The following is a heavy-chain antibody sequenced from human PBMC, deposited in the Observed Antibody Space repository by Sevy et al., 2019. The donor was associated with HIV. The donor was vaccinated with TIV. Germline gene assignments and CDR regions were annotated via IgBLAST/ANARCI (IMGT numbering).Heavy chain of an antibody. CDR3: AGGSLGYCSSTSCYRRTNYYYGMDV. J-gene: IGHJ6*02. CDR2: ISAYNGNT. V-gene: IGHV1-18*01. CDR1: GYTFTSYG. D-gene: IGHD2-2*01. Sequence: ASVKVSCKASGYTFTSYGISWVRQAPGQGLEWMGWISAYNGNTNYAQKLQGRVTMTTDTSTRTAYMELRSLRSDDTAVYYCAGGSLGYCSSTSCYRRTNYYYGMDVWGQGTTVTVSS.